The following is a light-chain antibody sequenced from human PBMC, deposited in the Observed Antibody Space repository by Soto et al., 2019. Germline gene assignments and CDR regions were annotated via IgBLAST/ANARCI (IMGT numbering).Light chain of an antibody. J-gene: IGLJ1*01. CDR1: SAHSLFA. V-gene: IGLV4-69*01. CDR3: SSYAGSNNFV. Sequence: QSVLTQSPSASASLGASVKLTCTLSSAHSLFAIAWHQQQPDKGPRFLMKLNNDGSHTKGDGIPDRFSGSSSGAERYLTISSLQSEDEADYYCSSYAGSNNFVFGSGTKVTVL. CDR2: LNNDGSH.